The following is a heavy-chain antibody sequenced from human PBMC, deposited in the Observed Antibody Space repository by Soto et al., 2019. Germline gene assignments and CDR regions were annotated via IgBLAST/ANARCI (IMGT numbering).Heavy chain of an antibody. CDR3: ARHQSVVDADFGY. J-gene: IGHJ4*02. CDR1: GGSISSSSYY. CDR2: IYYSGST. V-gene: IGHV4-39*01. D-gene: IGHD5-18*01. Sequence: SETLSLTCTVSGGSISSSSYYWGWIRQPPGKGLEWIGSIYYSGSTYSNPSLKSRVTISVDTSKNQFSLKLSSVTAEDTAVYYCARHQSVVDADFGYWGQGTLVTVSS.